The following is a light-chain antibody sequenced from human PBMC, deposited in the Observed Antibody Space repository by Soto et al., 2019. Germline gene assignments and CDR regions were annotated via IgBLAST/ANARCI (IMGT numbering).Light chain of an antibody. J-gene: IGLJ2*01. CDR1: DSDVGGYNY. Sequence: QSVLTQPASVSGSPGQSITISCTGTDSDVGGYNYVSWYQQHPGNAPKVMIYDVSNRPSGVSNRFSGSKSGNTASLIISGVQAEDEADYYCSSYTINGVGVFGGGTKLTVL. CDR2: DVS. CDR3: SSYTINGVGV. V-gene: IGLV2-14*01.